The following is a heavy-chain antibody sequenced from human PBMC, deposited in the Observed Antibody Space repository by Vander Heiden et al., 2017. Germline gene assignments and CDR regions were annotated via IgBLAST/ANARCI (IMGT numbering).Heavy chain of an antibody. CDR3: ARRGMVRGVMRFDP. CDR1: GGSFIGYY. D-gene: IGHD3-10*01. J-gene: IGHJ5*02. Sequence: QVQLQQWGAGLLKPSETLSLTCAVYGGSFIGYYWSWIRQPPVKGLEWIGEINHSGSTNYNPSLKSRVTISVDTSKNQFSLKLSSVTAADTAVYYCARRGMVRGVMRFDPWGQGTLVTVSS. V-gene: IGHV4-34*01. CDR2: INHSGST.